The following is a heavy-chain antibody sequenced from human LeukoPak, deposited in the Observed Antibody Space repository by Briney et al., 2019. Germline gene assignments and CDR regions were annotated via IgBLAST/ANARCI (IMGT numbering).Heavy chain of an antibody. CDR3: ARDIAVANRDGGY. J-gene: IGHJ4*02. CDR1: GYTFTSYG. V-gene: IGHV1-18*01. CDR2: ISAYNGNT. D-gene: IGHD6-19*01. Sequence: ASVKVSCKASGYTFTSYGISWVRQAPGQGLEWMGWISAYNGNTNYAQKLQGRVTMTTDTSTSTAYKELRSLRSDDTAVYYCARDIAVANRDGGYWGQGTLVTVSS.